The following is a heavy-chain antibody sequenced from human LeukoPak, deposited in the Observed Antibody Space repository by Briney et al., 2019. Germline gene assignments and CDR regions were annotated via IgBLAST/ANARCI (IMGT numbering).Heavy chain of an antibody. CDR3: AKESLREAYYDFWSGYYSHNYLFDY. Sequence: GGSLRLSCAASGFTFSSYAMSWVRQAPGKGLEWVSAISGSGGRTYYADSVKGRFTISRDNSKNTLYLQMNSLRAEDTAVYYCAKESLREAYYDFWSGYYSHNYLFDYWGQGTLVTVSS. D-gene: IGHD3-3*01. J-gene: IGHJ4*02. CDR2: ISGSGGRT. V-gene: IGHV3-23*01. CDR1: GFTFSSYA.